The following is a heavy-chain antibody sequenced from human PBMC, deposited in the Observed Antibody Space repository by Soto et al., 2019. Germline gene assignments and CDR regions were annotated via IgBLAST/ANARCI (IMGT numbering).Heavy chain of an antibody. J-gene: IGHJ5*02. V-gene: IGHV3-21*01. CDR1: GFTFSSYS. CDR3: ARDVSGDNWFDP. D-gene: IGHD6-19*01. Sequence: GGSLRLSCAASGFTFSSYSMNWVRQAPGKGLEWVSSISSSSSYIYCADSVKGRFTISRDNAKNSLYLQMNSLRAEDTAVYYCARDVSGDNWFDPWGQGTLVTVSS. CDR2: ISSSSSYI.